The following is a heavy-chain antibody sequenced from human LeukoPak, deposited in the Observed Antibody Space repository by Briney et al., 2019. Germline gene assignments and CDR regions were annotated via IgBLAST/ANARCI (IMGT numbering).Heavy chain of an antibody. D-gene: IGHD3-9*01. CDR2: INPSGGST. CDR3: ARGSQLRYVDWFQRDYYYYMDV. Sequence: ASVKVSCTASGYTFTSYYMHWVRQAPGQGLEWMGIINPSGGSTSYAQKFQGRVTMTRDTSTSTVYMELSSLRSEDTAVYYCARGSQLRYVDWFQRDYYYYMDVWGKGTTVTISS. V-gene: IGHV1-46*01. J-gene: IGHJ6*03. CDR1: GYTFTSYY.